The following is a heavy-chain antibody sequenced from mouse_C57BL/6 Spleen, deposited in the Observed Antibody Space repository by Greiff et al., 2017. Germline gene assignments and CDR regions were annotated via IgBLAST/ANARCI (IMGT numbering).Heavy chain of an antibody. CDR1: GFSLTSYG. D-gene: IGHD1-3*01. V-gene: IGHV2-6*01. CDR2: IWGVGST. Sequence: VKLMESGPGLVAPSQSPSITCTVSGFSLTSYGVHWVRQSPGKGLEWLGVIWGVGSTNYNSALKSRLSISKDNAKSQVFLKMNSLQTDDTAMYYCASVVKGFAYWGQGTLVTVSA. J-gene: IGHJ3*01. CDR3: ASVVKGFAY.